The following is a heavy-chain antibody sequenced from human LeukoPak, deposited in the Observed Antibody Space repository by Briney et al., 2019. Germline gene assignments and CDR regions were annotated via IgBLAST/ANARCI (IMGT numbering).Heavy chain of an antibody. CDR1: GGSVGSFSLSY. Sequence: SETLFLTCSVSGGSVGSFSLSYWIWVRQPAGKVLELNGRIYTGGSTSTSYNPSLKSRVSISVDKSKNHFSLTLRSVTAAGTAVYYCAMYNYDTSGFDYWGQGTRVTVSS. CDR3: AMYNYDTSGFDY. J-gene: IGHJ4*02. V-gene: IGHV4-4*07. CDR2: IYTGGST. D-gene: IGHD3-22*01.